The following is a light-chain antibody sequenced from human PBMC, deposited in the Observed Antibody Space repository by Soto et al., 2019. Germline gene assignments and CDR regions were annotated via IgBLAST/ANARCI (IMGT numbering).Light chain of an antibody. J-gene: IGKJ1*01. CDR1: QSINGF. CDR3: QQYNDYSVT. CDR2: KAS. V-gene: IGKV1-5*03. Sequence: DIQMTQSPSTLSASVGDRVTITCRASQSINGFLAWYQKKPGKAPKLLIYKASTLESGVPSRFSVSGSGTEFTLTISSLQPDDFATYYCQQYNDYSVTFGQGTKVEIK.